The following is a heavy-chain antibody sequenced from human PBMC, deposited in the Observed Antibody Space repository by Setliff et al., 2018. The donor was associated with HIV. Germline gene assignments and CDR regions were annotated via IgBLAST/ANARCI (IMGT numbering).Heavy chain of an antibody. CDR1: GGSIISYY. V-gene: IGHV3-7*01. CDR3: TREVCSDGCPNDAFDI. D-gene: IGHD2-15*01. J-gene: IGHJ3*02. Sequence: ETLSLTCTVSGGSIISYYWSWVRQGPEGLEWVANINQDGREKNYVDSVRGRFTVSRDNTQNSLYLQMNSLTAEDTALYYCTREVCSDGCPNDAFDIWGRGTMVTVSS. CDR2: INQDGREK.